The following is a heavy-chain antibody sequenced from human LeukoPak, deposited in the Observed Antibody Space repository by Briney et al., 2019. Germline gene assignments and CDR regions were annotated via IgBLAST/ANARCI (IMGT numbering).Heavy chain of an antibody. CDR2: IDYSGST. CDR3: ARHGGPGGPAGMDV. J-gene: IGHJ6*02. CDR1: GDSISAYY. D-gene: IGHD3-16*01. V-gene: IGHV4-59*08. Sequence: SETVSLTCIVSGDSISAYYWSWIRQPPGKGLEWIAYIDYSGSTNYNPSLMSRVTISVDTSKNHFSLKVTSVTAADTAVYYCARHGGPGGPAGMDVWGQGTTVIVSS.